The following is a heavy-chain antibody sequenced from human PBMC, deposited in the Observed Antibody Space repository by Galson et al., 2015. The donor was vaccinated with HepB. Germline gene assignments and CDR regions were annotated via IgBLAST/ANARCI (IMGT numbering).Heavy chain of an antibody. CDR3: AAFTGIAAAGYYYGMDV. J-gene: IGHJ6*02. Sequence: SVKVSCKASGFNFTSSAMQWVRQARGQRLEWIGWIVVGSGNTNYAQKFQERVTITRDMSTSTAYRELSSLRSEDTAVYYCAAFTGIAAAGYYYGMDVWGQGTTFTVSS. D-gene: IGHD6-13*01. V-gene: IGHV1-58*02. CDR1: GFNFTSSA. CDR2: IVVGSGNT.